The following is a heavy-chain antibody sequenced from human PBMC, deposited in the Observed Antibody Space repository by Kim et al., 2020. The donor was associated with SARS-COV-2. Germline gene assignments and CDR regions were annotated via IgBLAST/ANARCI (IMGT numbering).Heavy chain of an antibody. J-gene: IGHJ4*02. V-gene: IGHV4-39*01. CDR3: ARHGHSWYPFDS. D-gene: IGHD6-13*01. CDR2: IYYSGNT. CDR1: GDSITNSNFF. Sequence: SETLSLTCTVSGDSITNSNFFWGWIRQPPGKGLEWIGTIYYSGNTYYNPSLKSRVIISVDTSNNQFSLKLNSVTAADTALYYCARHGHSWYPFDSWSQGTLVTVSS.